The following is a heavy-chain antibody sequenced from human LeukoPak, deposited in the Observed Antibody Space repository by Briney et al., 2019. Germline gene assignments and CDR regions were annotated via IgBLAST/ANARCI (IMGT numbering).Heavy chain of an antibody. Sequence: SETLSLTCTVSGGSISSYYWSWIRQPPGKGLEWIGYFYYSGGTNYNPSLKSRVTISVDTSKKQFSLKLSSVTAADTAVYFCARGLRGYSYGNWGQGTLVTVSS. CDR2: FYYSGGT. V-gene: IGHV4-59*01. J-gene: IGHJ4*02. CDR1: GGSISSYY. CDR3: ARGLRGYSYGN. D-gene: IGHD5-18*01.